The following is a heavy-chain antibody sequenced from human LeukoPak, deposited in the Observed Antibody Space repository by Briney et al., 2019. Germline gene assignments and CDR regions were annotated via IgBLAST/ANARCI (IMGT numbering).Heavy chain of an antibody. CDR1: GFTFSSYA. D-gene: IGHD1-1*01. CDR2: ISGSGGST. J-gene: IGHJ3*02. Sequence: GGSLRLSCAASGFTFSSYAMSWVRQAPGKGLEWVSAISGSGGSTYYADSVKGRFTISRDNSKNSLYLQMNSLRAEDTAVYYCARGERGRYAFDIWGQGTMVTVSS. CDR3: ARGERGRYAFDI. V-gene: IGHV3-23*01.